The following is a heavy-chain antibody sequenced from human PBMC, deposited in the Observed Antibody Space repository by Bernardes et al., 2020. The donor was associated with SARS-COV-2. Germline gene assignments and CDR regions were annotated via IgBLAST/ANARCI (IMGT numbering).Heavy chain of an antibody. CDR3: ARFYYDSSGYSSPYFVY. D-gene: IGHD3-22*01. CDR2: IYYSGST. V-gene: IGHV4-59*01. CDR1: GGSISSYY. Sequence: SETLSLTCTVSGGSISSYYWSWIRQPPGKGLEWIGYIYYSGSTNYNPSLKSRVTISVDTSKNQFSLKLSSVTAADTAVYYCARFYYDSSGYSSPYFVYWGQGTLVTVSS. J-gene: IGHJ4*02.